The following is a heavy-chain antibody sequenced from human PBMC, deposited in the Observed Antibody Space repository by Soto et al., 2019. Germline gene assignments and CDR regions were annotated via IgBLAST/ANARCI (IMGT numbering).Heavy chain of an antibody. D-gene: IGHD3-9*01. V-gene: IGHV3-23*01. CDR3: AKGGDILTGYYTQYYFDY. Sequence: GGSLRLSCAASGFTFSSYAMSWVRQAPGKGLEWVSAISGSGGSTYYADSVKGRFTISRDNSKNTLYLQMNSLRAEDTALYYCAKGGDILTGYYTQYYFDYWGQGTLVTVSS. CDR1: GFTFSSYA. J-gene: IGHJ4*02. CDR2: ISGSGGST.